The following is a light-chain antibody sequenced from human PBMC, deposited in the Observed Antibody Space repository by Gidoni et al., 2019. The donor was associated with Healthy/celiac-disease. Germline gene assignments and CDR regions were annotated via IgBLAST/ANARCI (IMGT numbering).Light chain of an antibody. J-gene: IGKJ4*01. V-gene: IGKV3D-11*01. CDR1: QGVNSY. CDR3: QPRSNWPIT. CDR2: DAS. Sequence: IVLTQYPVTLSLSPGERATLSCRASQGVNSYLAWYQQKPGQAPRLLIYDASHRVTGIPASFSGSGSDTGFALPISCLESEDFAVYYCQPRSNWPITFGGGTKVEIK.